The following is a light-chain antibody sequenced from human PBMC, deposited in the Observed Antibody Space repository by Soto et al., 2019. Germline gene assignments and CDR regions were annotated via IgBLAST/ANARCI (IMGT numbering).Light chain of an antibody. CDR1: QDISNY. CDR3: QQYDNLPIT. CDR2: DAS. V-gene: IGKV1-33*01. Sequence: DIQMTQSPSSLSASVGDRVTITCQASQDISNYLNWYQQKPGKAPKLLIYDASNLETGVPSRFSGSGSGKDFTFTISSLQPVDIATYYCQQYDNLPITFGQGTRLEIK. J-gene: IGKJ5*01.